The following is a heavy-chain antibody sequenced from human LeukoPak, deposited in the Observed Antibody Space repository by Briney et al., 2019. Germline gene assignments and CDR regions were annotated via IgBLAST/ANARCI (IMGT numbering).Heavy chain of an antibody. CDR2: IYHSGST. CDR3: ARGVDLPAADYYYYYMDV. Sequence: SGTLSLTCAVSGGSISSSNWWSWVRQPPGKGLEWIGEIYHSGSTNYNPSLKSRVTISVDTSKNQFSLKLSSVTAADTAVYYCARGVDLPAADYYYYYMDVWGKGTTVTVSS. D-gene: IGHD2-2*01. V-gene: IGHV4-4*02. J-gene: IGHJ6*03. CDR1: GGSISSSNW.